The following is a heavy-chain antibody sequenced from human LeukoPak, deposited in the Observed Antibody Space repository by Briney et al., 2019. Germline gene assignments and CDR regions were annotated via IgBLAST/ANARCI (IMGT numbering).Heavy chain of an antibody. J-gene: IGHJ5*02. CDR3: AKAGSSWYGDWFDP. V-gene: IGHV3-9*01. Sequence: GRSLRLPCAASGFTFDDYAMHWVRQAPGKGLEWVSGISWNSGSIGYADSVKGRFTISRDNAKNSLYLQMNSLRAEDTAVYYCAKAGSSWYGDWFDPWGQGTLVTVSS. CDR2: ISWNSGSI. CDR1: GFTFDDYA. D-gene: IGHD6-13*01.